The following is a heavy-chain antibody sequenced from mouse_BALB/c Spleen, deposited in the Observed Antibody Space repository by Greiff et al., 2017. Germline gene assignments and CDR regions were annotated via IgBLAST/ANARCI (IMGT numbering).Heavy chain of an antibody. CDR1: GFNINDTY. Sequence: LVESGAELVKPGASVKLSCTASGFNINDTYMHWVKQRPEQGLEWIGRIDPANGNTKYDPKFQGKATITADTSSNTAYLQLSSLTSEDTAVYYCARALRTGFDYWGQGTTLTVSA. J-gene: IGHJ2*01. V-gene: IGHV14-3*02. CDR2: IDPANGNT. CDR3: ARALRTGFDY. D-gene: IGHD1-1*01.